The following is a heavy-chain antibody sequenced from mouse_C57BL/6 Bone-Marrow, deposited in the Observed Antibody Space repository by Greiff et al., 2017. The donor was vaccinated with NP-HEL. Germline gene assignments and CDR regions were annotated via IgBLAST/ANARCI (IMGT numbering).Heavy chain of an antibody. J-gene: IGHJ1*03. CDR2: LNPYNGGT. V-gene: IGHV1-19*01. CDR3: ARLATVVADWYFDV. Sequence: VQLQQSGPVLVKPGASVKMSCKASGYTFTDYYMNWVKQSHGKSLEWIGVLNPYNGGTSSHQQFNGKATFTFYKSSSTAYMELNSLTSEDSAVYYCARLATVVADWYFDVWGTGTTVTVSS. D-gene: IGHD1-1*01. CDR1: GYTFTDYY.